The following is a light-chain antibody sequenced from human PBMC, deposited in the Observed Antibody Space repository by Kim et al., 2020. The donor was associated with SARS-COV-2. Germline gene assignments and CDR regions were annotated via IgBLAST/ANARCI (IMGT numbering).Light chain of an antibody. CDR3: QVWDSSSDHYA. J-gene: IGLJ1*01. Sequence: APRKTARMTCLGNNIGSKSVRWYQQKPGQAPVLVIYYDSDRPSGIPERFSGSNAGNTATLTISRVEAGDEADYYCQVWDSSSDHYAFGTGTKVTVL. CDR2: YDS. CDR1: NIGSKS. V-gene: IGLV3-21*04.